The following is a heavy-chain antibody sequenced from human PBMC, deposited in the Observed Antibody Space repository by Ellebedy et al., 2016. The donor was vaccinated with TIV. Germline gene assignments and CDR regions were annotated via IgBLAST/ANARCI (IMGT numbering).Heavy chain of an antibody. J-gene: IGHJ4*02. CDR2: VHHRGGT. CDR3: AKGSMVRGLAG. Sequence: SETLSLXXEIDVPSITGYHWAWVRQPPGKGLEWIGDVHHRGGTRYISSLKGRVTISLDTSRKEFSLDITSVTAADTALYFCAKGSMVRGLAGWGQGTLVTVSS. V-gene: IGHV4-34*01. CDR1: VPSITGYH. D-gene: IGHD3-10*01.